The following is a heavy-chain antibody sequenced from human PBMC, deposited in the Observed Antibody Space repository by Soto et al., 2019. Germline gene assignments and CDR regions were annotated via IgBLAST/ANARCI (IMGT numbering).Heavy chain of an antibody. D-gene: IGHD3-10*01. CDR1: GFTFTSSA. J-gene: IGHJ4*02. V-gene: IGHV1-58*02. CDR2: IVVGSGNT. Sequence: ASVKVSCKASGFTFTSSAMQWVRQARGQRLEWIGWIVVGSGNTNYAQKFQERVTITRDMSTSTAYMELSSLRSEDTAVYYCAAGTNMVRGVSFDYWGQGTLVTVSS. CDR3: AAGTNMVRGVSFDY.